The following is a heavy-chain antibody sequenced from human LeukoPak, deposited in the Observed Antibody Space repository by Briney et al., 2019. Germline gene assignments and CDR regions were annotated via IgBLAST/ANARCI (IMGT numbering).Heavy chain of an antibody. Sequence: GGSLRLSCAASGFTFDDYAMHWVRQAPGKGLEWVSLISWDGGSTYYADSVKGRFTISRDNSKNSLYLQMNSLRAEDTALYYCAKGSYSMVRGVGYYGMDVWGQGTTVTVSS. CDR1: GFTFDDYA. J-gene: IGHJ6*02. CDR2: ISWDGGST. V-gene: IGHV3-43D*03. D-gene: IGHD3-10*01. CDR3: AKGSYSMVRGVGYYGMDV.